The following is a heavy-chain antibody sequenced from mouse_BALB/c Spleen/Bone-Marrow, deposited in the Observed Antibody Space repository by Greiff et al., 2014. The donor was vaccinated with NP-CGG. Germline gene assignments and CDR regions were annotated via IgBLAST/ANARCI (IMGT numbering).Heavy chain of an antibody. CDR2: ISGGGSYT. D-gene: IGHD2-4*01. CDR3: ARHAYYDQTEVSFVY. Sequence: EVQVVESGGGLVKSGGSLKLSCAASGFTFNSYGMSWVRQTPEKRLEWVATISGGGSYTFYPDSVKGRFTISRDNAKNNLYLQLSSLRPEDTALYYCARHAYYDQTEVSFVYWGQGTLVTVSA. V-gene: IGHV5-9-2*01. J-gene: IGHJ3*01. CDR1: GFTFNSYG.